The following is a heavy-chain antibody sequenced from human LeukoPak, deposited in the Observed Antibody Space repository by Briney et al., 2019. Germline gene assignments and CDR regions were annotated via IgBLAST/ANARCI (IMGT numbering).Heavy chain of an antibody. D-gene: IGHD3-16*02. CDR3: ARAWRNPTFGGVIVSYWFDP. V-gene: IGHV1-69*05. J-gene: IGHJ5*02. Sequence: SVKVSCKASGGTFSSYAISWVRQAPGQGLEWMGGIIPIFGTANYAQKFQGRVTITTDESTSTAYMELSSLRSEDTAVYYCARAWRNPTFGGVIVSYWFDPWGQGTLVTVSS. CDR1: GGTFSSYA. CDR2: IIPIFGTA.